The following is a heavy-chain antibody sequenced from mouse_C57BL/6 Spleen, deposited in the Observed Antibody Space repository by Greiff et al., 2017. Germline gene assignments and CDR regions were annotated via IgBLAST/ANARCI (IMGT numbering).Heavy chain of an antibody. J-gene: IGHJ4*01. CDR1: GYTFTSYW. Sequence: QVQLQQPGAGLVKPGASVKLSCKASGYTFTSYWMHWVQQRPGQGLEWIGMIHPNSGSTNYHDKFKSKATLTGDNSSGTAYMQLSRLTSEDSAVYDCARAAMDYWGQGTSVTVSS. CDR2: IHPNSGST. CDR3: ARAAMDY. V-gene: IGHV1-64*01.